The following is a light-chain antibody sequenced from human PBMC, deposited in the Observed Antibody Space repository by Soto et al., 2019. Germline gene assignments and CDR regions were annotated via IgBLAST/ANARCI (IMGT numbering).Light chain of an antibody. J-gene: IGKJ1*01. V-gene: IGKV3-15*01. CDR1: QSVSSN. CDR3: QQYNNWPWT. CDR2: GAS. Sequence: EIVMTQSPATLSVSPGERATLSCRASQSVSSNLAWYQQKPGQAPWLLIYGASTRATGIPARFSGSGSGTEFTLTISSLQSEDFAVYDCQQYNNWPWTFGQGTKV.